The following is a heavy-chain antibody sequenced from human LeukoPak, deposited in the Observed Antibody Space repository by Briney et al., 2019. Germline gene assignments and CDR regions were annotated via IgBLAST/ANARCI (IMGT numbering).Heavy chain of an antibody. D-gene: IGHD3-10*01. CDR1: GFTFSSYE. CDR3: ARAQELLWFGELRALDY. V-gene: IGHV3-48*03. CDR2: ISSSGSTI. J-gene: IGHJ4*02. Sequence: GGSLRLSCAASGFTFSSYEMNWVRQAPGKGLEWVSYISSSGSTIYYADSVKGRFTISRVNAKNSLYLQMNSLRAEDTAVYYCARAQELLWFGELRALDYWGQGTLVTVSS.